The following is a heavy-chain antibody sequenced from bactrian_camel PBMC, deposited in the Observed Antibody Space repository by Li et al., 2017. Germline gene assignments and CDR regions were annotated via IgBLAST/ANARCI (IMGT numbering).Heavy chain of an antibody. CDR2: INTQLGTT. CDR3: AAEDYCGGTRGADFNY. Sequence: QLVESGGGLEQPGGSLRLSCAASGDTYCMTWFRQAPGKKREGVASINTQLGTTYYADPVKGRFTTARDNAKNSVYLQMNSLRPEGTAMYYCAAEDYCGGTRGADFNYWGQGTQVTVS. CDR1: GDTYC. D-gene: IGHD7*01. J-gene: IGHJ6*01. V-gene: IGHV3S25*01.